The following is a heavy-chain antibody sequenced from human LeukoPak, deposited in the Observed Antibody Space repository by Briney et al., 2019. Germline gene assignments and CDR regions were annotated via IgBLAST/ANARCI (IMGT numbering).Heavy chain of an antibody. CDR1: GFTFSSYS. J-gene: IGHJ5*02. Sequence: PGGSLRLSCAASGFTFSSYSMNWVRQAPGKGLEWVSYISSSSSTIYYADSVKGRFTISRDNAKNSLYLQMNSLRDEDTAVYYCARDHPPYYDFWSGYGVSNWFDPWGQGTLVTVSS. V-gene: IGHV3-48*02. D-gene: IGHD3-3*01. CDR2: ISSSSSTI. CDR3: ARDHPPYYDFWSGYGVSNWFDP.